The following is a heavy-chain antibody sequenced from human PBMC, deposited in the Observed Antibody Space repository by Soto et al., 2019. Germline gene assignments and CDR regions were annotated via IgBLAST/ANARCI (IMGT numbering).Heavy chain of an antibody. J-gene: IGHJ4*02. CDR2: ISYDGSNK. Sequence: GGSLMPSCACSGFTFSSSGMHWVRQAPGKGLEWVAVISYDGSNKFYADAVKGRFTISRDNFRNTLYLQMNGLRAEDTAVYYCAKEFHSWNYFDYWGQGTLVTVSS. CDR3: AKEFHSWNYFDY. V-gene: IGHV3-30*18. D-gene: IGHD1-20*01. CDR1: GFTFSSSG.